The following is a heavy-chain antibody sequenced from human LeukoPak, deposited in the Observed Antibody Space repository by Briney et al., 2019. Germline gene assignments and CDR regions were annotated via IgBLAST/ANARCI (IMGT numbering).Heavy chain of an antibody. D-gene: IGHD3-22*01. V-gene: IGHV4-34*01. CDR1: GGSFSGYY. J-gene: IGHJ4*02. CDR2: INHSGST. CDR3: ARQISPALEYYYDSSGYRFDY. Sequence: PSETLSLTCAVYGGSFSGYYWSWIRQPPGKGLELIGEINHSGSTNYNPSLKSRVTISVDTSKNQFSLKLSSVTAADTAVYYCARQISPALEYYYDSSGYRFDYWGQGTLVTVSS.